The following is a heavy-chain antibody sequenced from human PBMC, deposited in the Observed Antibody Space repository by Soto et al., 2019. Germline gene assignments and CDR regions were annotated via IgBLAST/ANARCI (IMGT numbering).Heavy chain of an antibody. CDR1: VVSISSSSYY. CDR2: IYYSGST. Sequence: SETLSLTCTVSVVSISSSSYYCGWIRQPPWKGLEWIGSIYYSGSTYYNPSLRSRVTISVDTSKNQFSLKLSSVTAADTAVYYCARHPIVVVIEANWFDPWGQGTLVTLSS. V-gene: IGHV4-39*01. D-gene: IGHD3-22*01. J-gene: IGHJ5*02. CDR3: ARHPIVVVIEANWFDP.